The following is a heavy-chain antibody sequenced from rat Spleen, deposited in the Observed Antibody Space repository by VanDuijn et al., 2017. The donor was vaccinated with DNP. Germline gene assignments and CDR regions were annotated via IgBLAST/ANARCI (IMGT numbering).Heavy chain of an antibody. J-gene: IGHJ4*01. Sequence: EVQLQESGPGLVKPSQSLSLTCSVTGYSITGDYWGWIRKFPGNKLEWMGYKNSAGSTNYNPSLKSRISITRDTSKNQFFLQMNNLKEEDTAIYYCASPGAWGQVTSVTVSS. CDR3: ASPGA. CDR1: GYSITGDY. V-gene: IGHV3-3*01. D-gene: IGHD1-4*01. CDR2: KNSAGST.